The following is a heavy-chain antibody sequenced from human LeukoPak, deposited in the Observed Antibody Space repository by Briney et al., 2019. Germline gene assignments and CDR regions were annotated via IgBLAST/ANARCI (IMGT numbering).Heavy chain of an antibody. J-gene: IGHJ3*02. CDR2: INPNGGST. CDR3: ARERQAEAFDI. Sequence: ASVKVSCKASGYTFTSYYMHWVRQAPGQGLEWTGIINPNGGSTNYAQKFQGRVTMTRDTSTSTVYMELSSLRSEDTAVYYCARERQAEAFDIWGQGTMVTVSS. V-gene: IGHV1-46*01. CDR1: GYTFTSYY. D-gene: IGHD6-25*01.